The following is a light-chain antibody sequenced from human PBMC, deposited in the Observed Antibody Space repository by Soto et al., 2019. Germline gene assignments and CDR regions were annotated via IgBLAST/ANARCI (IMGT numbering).Light chain of an antibody. J-gene: IGKJ4*01. Sequence: EIVLTQSPGTLSLSPGERATLSCRASQSVSSSYLAWYQQKPGQAPRLLIYGAFNRATGIPARFSGSGSGTDFTLTISRLEPEDFAVYYCQQYGSSPTFGGGTKVDIK. V-gene: IGKV3-20*01. CDR3: QQYGSSPT. CDR2: GAF. CDR1: QSVSSSY.